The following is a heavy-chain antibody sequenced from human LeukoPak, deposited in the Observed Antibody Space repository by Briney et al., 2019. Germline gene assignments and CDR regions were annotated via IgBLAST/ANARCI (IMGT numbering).Heavy chain of an antibody. CDR3: AKDQEYDSSGYYYYYFDY. V-gene: IGHV3-23*01. Sequence: GSLRLSCAASGFTFSSYGMSWVRQAPGKGLEWVSAISGSGGSTYYADSVKGRFTISRDNSKNTLYLQMNSLRAEDTAVYYCAKDQEYDSSGYYYYYFDYWGQGTLVTVSS. CDR1: GFTFSSYG. CDR2: ISGSGGST. J-gene: IGHJ4*02. D-gene: IGHD3-22*01.